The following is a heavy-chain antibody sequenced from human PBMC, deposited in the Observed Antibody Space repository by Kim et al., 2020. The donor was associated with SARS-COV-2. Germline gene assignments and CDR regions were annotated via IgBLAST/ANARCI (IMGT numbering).Heavy chain of an antibody. D-gene: IGHD3-22*01. Sequence: SETLSLTCAVYGGSFSGYYWSWIRQPPGKGLEWIGEINHSGSTNYNPSLKSRVTISVDTSKNQFSLKLSSVTAADTAVYYCARLPTQRLWLLRRHDAFDIWGQGTMVTVSS. V-gene: IGHV4-34*01. CDR3: ARLPTQRLWLLRRHDAFDI. CDR1: GGSFSGYY. CDR2: INHSGST. J-gene: IGHJ3*02.